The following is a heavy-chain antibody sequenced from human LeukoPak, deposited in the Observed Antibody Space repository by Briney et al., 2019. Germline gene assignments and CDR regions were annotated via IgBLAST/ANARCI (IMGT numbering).Heavy chain of an antibody. CDR3: VIEVGYFDC. J-gene: IGHJ4*02. Sequence: GGSLRLSCAASGFTFSSYAMSWVRQAPGKGLEWVSVISGSGGSTHFADSVKGRFTISRDNSKNTLYLQMNSLRAEDTAVYYCVIEVGYFDCWGQGTLVTVSS. CDR2: ISGSGGST. D-gene: IGHD1-26*01. CDR1: GFTFSSYA. V-gene: IGHV3-23*01.